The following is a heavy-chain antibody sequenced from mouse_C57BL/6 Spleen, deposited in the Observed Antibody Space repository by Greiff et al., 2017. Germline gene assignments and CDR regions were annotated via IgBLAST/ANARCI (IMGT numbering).Heavy chain of an antibody. CDR1: GFTFSSYT. CDR2: ISGGGGNT. D-gene: IGHD1-1*01. Sequence: EVLLVESGGGLVKPGGSLKLSCAASGFTFSSYTMSWVRQTPEKRLEWVATISGGGGNTYYPDSVKGRFTISRDNAKNALYLQMSSLRSEDTALYYCARQTTVAYYFDYWGQGTTLTVSS. V-gene: IGHV5-9*01. J-gene: IGHJ2*01. CDR3: ARQTTVAYYFDY.